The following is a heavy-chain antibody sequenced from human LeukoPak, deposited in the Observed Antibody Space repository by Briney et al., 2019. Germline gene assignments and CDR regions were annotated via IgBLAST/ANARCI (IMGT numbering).Heavy chain of an antibody. Sequence: GGSLTLSCAVSGFTSSNAWMSRVRQAPGKGLEWVSSISSSSSYIYYADSVKGRFTISRDNTKNSLYLQLNSLRAEDTAVYYCARDRGGYDSFDYWGQGTLVTVSS. CDR1: GFTSSNAW. CDR3: ARDRGGYDSFDY. CDR2: ISSSSSYI. V-gene: IGHV3-21*01. J-gene: IGHJ4*02. D-gene: IGHD5-12*01.